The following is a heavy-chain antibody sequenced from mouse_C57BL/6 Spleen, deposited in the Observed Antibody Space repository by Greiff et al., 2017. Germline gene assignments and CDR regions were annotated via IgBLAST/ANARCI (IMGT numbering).Heavy chain of an antibody. CDR1: GYTFTSYW. V-gene: IGHV1-69*01. D-gene: IGHD1-1*01. Sequence: QVQLQQPGAELVMPGASVKLSCKASGYTFTSYWMPWVKQRPGQGLEWIGEIDPSDSYTNYNQKFKGKSTLTVDKSSSTAYMQLSSLASEDSAVYYCARRDYYGSSYGYAMDDWGQGTSVTVSS. J-gene: IGHJ4*01. CDR3: ARRDYYGSSYGYAMDD. CDR2: IDPSDSYT.